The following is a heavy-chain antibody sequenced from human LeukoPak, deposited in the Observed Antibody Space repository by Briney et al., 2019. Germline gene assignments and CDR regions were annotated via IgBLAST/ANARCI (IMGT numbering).Heavy chain of an antibody. CDR2: MNPNSGNT. CDR1: GYTFTSYD. J-gene: IGHJ5*02. Sequence: ASVKVSCKASGYTFTSYDINWVRQATGQGLEWRGWMNPNSGNTGYAQKFQGRVTMTRNTSISTAYMELSSLRSEDTAVYYCARDGSNSEDGWFDPWGQGTLVTVSS. D-gene: IGHD4-11*01. V-gene: IGHV1-8*01. CDR3: ARDGSNSEDGWFDP.